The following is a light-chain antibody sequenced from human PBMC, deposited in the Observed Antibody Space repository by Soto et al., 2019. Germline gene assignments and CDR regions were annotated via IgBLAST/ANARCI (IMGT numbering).Light chain of an antibody. CDR3: SSHVGGTNVKI. V-gene: IGLV2-8*01. Sequence: QSVLTQPPSASGSPGQSVTISCTGTNSDAGGSTYVSWYQQHPGKAPKLVIYEVIKRPSGVPDRFSGSRSGNTASLTVSGLQAEDEADYYCSSHVGGTNVKIFGRGTKLTVL. CDR2: EVI. CDR1: NSDAGGSTY. J-gene: IGLJ2*01.